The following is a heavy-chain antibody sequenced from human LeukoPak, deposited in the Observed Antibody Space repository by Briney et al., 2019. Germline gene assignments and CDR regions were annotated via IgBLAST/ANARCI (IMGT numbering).Heavy chain of an antibody. D-gene: IGHD6-13*01. J-gene: IGHJ3*02. V-gene: IGHV3-30*03. CDR2: ISYDGSNK. CDR1: GFTFSSYG. CDR3: ATAGTASFDI. Sequence: GGSLRLSCAASGFTFSSYGMHWVRQAPGKGLEWVAVISYDGSNKYYVDSVKGRFTISRDNSKNTLYLQMNSLRAEDTAVYYCATAGTASFDIWGQGTMVTVSS.